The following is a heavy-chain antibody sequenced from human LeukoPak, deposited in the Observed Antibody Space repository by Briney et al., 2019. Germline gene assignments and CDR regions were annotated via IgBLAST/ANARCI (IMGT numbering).Heavy chain of an antibody. D-gene: IGHD6-13*01. V-gene: IGHV3-23*01. CDR1: GFTFSNCA. CDR3: AKEVHSSSWYSYELYYYYGMDV. Sequence: SGGSLRLSCAVSGFTFSNCAMSWVRQAPGKGLEWVSAISDSGGSTYYADSVKGRFTISRDNSKNTLYLQMNSLRAEDTAVYYCAKEVHSSSWYSYELYYYYGMDVWGQGTTVTVSS. CDR2: ISDSGGST. J-gene: IGHJ6*02.